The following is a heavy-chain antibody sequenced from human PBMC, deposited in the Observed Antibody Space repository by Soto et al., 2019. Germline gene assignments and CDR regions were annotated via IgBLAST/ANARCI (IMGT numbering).Heavy chain of an antibody. V-gene: IGHV1-18*04. Sequence: GASVKVSCKGSGYTFTSYGMKSVRQAPEQRLEGMGWISAYKGNTNEAQKLQGRVTMTTETSTSTAYMELRGLRSDDTDVYYCERDFLSSVGGHYSGSYYPHFDYRGQRTLVTVSS. D-gene: IGHD1-26*01. CDR1: GYTFTSYG. J-gene: IGHJ4*02. CDR3: ERDFLSSVGGHYSGSYYPHFDY. CDR2: ISAYKGNT.